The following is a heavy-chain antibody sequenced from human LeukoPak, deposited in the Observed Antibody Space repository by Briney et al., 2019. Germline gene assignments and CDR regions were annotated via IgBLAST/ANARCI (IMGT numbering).Heavy chain of an antibody. CDR2: INAGNGNT. CDR1: GYTFTSYA. D-gene: IGHD3-10*01. CDR3: ARDSGTTGEVKFDP. Sequence: ASVKVSCKASGYTFTSYAMHWVRQAPGQRLEWMGWINAGNGNTKYSQEFQGRVTITRDTSASTAYMELSSVTAADTAVYYCARDSGTTGEVKFDPWGQGTLVTVSS. V-gene: IGHV1-3*03. J-gene: IGHJ5*02.